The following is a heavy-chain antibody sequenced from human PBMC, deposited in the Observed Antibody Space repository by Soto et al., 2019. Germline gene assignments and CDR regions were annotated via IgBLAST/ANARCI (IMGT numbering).Heavy chain of an antibody. J-gene: IGHJ4*02. CDR2: INHSGST. CDR3: VEYSSSSGLDY. D-gene: IGHD6-6*01. Sequence: SDTLSLTCAVYGGSFSGYYWSWIRQPPGKGLEWIGEINHSGSTNYNPSLKSRVTISVDTSKNQFSLKLSSVTAADTAVYYCVEYSSSSGLDYWGQGTLVTVSS. V-gene: IGHV4-34*01. CDR1: GGSFSGYY.